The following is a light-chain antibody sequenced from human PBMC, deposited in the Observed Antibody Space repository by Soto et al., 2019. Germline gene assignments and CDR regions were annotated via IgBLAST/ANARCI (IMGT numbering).Light chain of an antibody. V-gene: IGKV3-20*01. J-gene: IGKJ4*01. Sequence: EVVLAQSPGTLSLSPGERATLSCRASQSVSSSQLAWFQQKPGQAPRLLIYAASWRAAGIPDRFSGSGSGTDFLLTISRLEPADFAVYYCQPYASAPLTFGGWTKVEFK. CDR3: QPYASAPLT. CDR2: AAS. CDR1: QSVSSSQ.